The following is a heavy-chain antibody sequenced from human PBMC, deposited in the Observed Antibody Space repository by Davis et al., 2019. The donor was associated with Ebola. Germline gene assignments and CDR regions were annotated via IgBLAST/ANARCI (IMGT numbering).Heavy chain of an antibody. CDR2: FGTSGDT. J-gene: IGHJ4*02. D-gene: IGHD1-26*01. V-gene: IGHV3-23*01. CDR3: ARGNSGSYF. CDR1: GFIFRNYV. Sequence: GESLKISCAASGFIFRNYVMSWVRQAPGKGLEWVSTFGTSGDTYYADSVKGRFTISRDNSKNTLYLHMNSLKPEDTAVYYCARGNSGSYFWGQGTLVTVSS.